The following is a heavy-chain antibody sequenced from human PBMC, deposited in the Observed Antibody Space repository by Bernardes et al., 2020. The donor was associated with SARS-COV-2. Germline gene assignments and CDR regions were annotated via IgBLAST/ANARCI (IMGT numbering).Heavy chain of an antibody. CDR3: ARDLSHLVRRGFDL. D-gene: IGHD3-10*01. CDR2: IYYSGST. J-gene: IGHJ2*01. Sequence: SETLSLTCTVSGGSIGSYYSAWIRQLPGKGLEWNGYIYYSGSTNYNPSLKSRVTISVDRSQNQFSLNLSSVTPADTAVYYCARDLSHLVRRGFDLWGRGTLVTVSS. V-gene: IGHV4-59*01. CDR1: GGSIGSYY.